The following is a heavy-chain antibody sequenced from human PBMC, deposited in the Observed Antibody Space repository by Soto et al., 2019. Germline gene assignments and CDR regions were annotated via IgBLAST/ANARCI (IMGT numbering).Heavy chain of an antibody. Sequence: QLQLQESGPGLVKPSETLSLTCTVSGGSISSSSYYWGWIRQPPGKGLEWIGSIYYSGSTYYNPSLKSRVTIHVDTSKNQFSLKLSSVTAADTAVYYCARDESGIAVAGSDYWGQGTLVTVSS. CDR2: IYYSGST. J-gene: IGHJ4*02. V-gene: IGHV4-39*02. D-gene: IGHD6-19*01. CDR3: ARDESGIAVAGSDY. CDR1: GGSISSSSYY.